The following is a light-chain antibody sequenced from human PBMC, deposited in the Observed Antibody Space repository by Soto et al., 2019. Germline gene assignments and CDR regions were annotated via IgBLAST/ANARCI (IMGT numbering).Light chain of an antibody. CDR2: AAS. CDR3: QQYDGAPLT. V-gene: IGKV3-20*01. J-gene: IGKJ3*01. CDR1: QTLSINS. Sequence: EIMLTQSSDSLSLSPGERATLFCRASQTLSINSLAWYQQKPGQAPRLLIYAASTRDTGIPDRFNGSGSGTDFALTINRLEPEDFAVYYCQQYDGAPLTFGPGTKVDIK.